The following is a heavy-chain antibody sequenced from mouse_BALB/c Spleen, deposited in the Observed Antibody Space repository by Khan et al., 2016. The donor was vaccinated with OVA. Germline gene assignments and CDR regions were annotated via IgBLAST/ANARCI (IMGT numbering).Heavy chain of an antibody. J-gene: IGHJ2*01. CDR3: TRDRIDY. V-gene: IGHV1-7*01. CDR1: GYTFTSYW. CDR2: INPTSGYT. Sequence: QVQLQQSGADLAKPGASVKMSCKASGYTFTSYWMHWVKQRPGQGLEWIGYINPTSGYTYYNEKFKDKAKLSADKSYSTAYMQLSSLTSEDSAVYYCTRDRIDYWGQGTTLTVSS.